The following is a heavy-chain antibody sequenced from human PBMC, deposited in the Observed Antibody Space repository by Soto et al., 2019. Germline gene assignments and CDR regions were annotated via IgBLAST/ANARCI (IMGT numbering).Heavy chain of an antibody. V-gene: IGHV2-5*02. D-gene: IGHD2-15*01. CDR3: AHVVSSSYCSGGSCYSLEYFQH. Sequence: SGPTLVNPTQTLTLTCTFSGFSLSTSRVGVGWIRQPPGKALEWLALIYWDDDKRYSPSLKSRLTITKDTSKNQVVLTMTNMDPVDTATYYCAHVVSSSYCSGGSCYSLEYFQHWGQGTLVTVSS. CDR1: GFSLSTSRVG. CDR2: IYWDDDK. J-gene: IGHJ1*01.